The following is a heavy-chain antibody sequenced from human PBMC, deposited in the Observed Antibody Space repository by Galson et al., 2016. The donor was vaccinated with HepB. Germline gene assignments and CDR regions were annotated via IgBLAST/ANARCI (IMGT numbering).Heavy chain of an antibody. V-gene: IGHV1-46*01. CDR1: GYTFTSYY. CDR3: ARDTDSGDYGRGLDY. Sequence: SVKVSCKASGYTFTSYYMHWVRQAPGQGLEWLGIINPRDGTTSYAQKFQGRVTMTRDTSTSTVYMELSSLRFKDMAIYYCARDTDSGDYGRGLDYWGQGTQVTVSS. CDR2: INPRDGTT. D-gene: IGHD4-17*01. J-gene: IGHJ4*02.